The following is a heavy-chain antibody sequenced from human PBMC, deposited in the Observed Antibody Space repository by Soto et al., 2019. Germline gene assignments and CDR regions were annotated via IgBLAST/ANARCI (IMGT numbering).Heavy chain of an antibody. Sequence: GGSLRLSCAASGFNVSSNYMSWVRQAPGKGLEWVSVIYSCGSTYYADSVKGRFTISRDNAKNTLFLQMNSLRTEDTTLYYCAIVYLGIRYFYLLGQWTMVTV. J-gene: IGHJ3*01. D-gene: IGHD3-16*01. V-gene: IGHV3-53*01. CDR2: IYSCGST. CDR3: AIVYLGIRYFYL. CDR1: GFNVSSNY.